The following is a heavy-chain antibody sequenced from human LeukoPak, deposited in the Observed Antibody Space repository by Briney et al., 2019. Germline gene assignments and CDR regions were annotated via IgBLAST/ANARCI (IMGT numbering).Heavy chain of an antibody. CDR3: ARDLSGVAGYTYGRGIDY. V-gene: IGHV3-11*04. J-gene: IGHJ4*02. D-gene: IGHD5-18*01. Sequence: GGSLRVSCAAPGFTFSDYYMSWIRQAPGKGLEWVSYISSSGSTIYYADSVKGRFTISRDNAKTSLYLQMNSLRAEDTAVYYCARDLSGVAGYTYGRGIDYWGQGTLVTVSS. CDR1: GFTFSDYY. CDR2: ISSSGSTI.